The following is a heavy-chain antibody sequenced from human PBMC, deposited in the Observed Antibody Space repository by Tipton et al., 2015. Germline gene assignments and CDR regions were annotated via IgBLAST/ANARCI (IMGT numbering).Heavy chain of an antibody. CDR2: ISGSGAHT. CDR3: ARVDLVAVAGSDFDF. Sequence: SLRLSWAASGITFSIYWMSWVRQAPGKGLEWVSAISGSGAHTYYGDSARGRFSISRDNSMDTLYLQLNSLRIEDSAIYHCARVDLVAVAGSDFDFWGQGTLVTVSS. V-gene: IGHV3-23*01. CDR1: GITFSIYW. D-gene: IGHD6-19*01. J-gene: IGHJ4*02.